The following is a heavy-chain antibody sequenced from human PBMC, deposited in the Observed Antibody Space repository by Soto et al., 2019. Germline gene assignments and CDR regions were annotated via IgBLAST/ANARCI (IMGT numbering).Heavy chain of an antibody. D-gene: IGHD6-6*01. Sequence: QVHLQESGPGLVKPSGTLSLTCTVSGGSISSRNWWSWLRQSPTKGLEWIGEIYQSGSTNYNPSLESRVTISVDKSKYQFSLELTSLTAADTAVYYCSKDRLWGSSDRGAPDDFEVWGQGTMVTVS. J-gene: IGHJ3*01. CDR2: IYQSGST. CDR3: SKDRLWGSSDRGAPDDFEV. V-gene: IGHV4-4*02. CDR1: GGSISSRNW.